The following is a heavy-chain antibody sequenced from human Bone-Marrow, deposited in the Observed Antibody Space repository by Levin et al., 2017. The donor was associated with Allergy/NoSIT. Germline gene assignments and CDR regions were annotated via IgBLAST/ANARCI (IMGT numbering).Heavy chain of an antibody. D-gene: IGHD2-15*01. CDR3: ARGRPDFRADIVVVVAATRKTYYYYGMDV. CDR1: GYTFTSYA. CDR2: INAGNGNT. J-gene: IGHJ6*02. V-gene: IGHV1-3*01. Sequence: AASVKVSCKASGYTFTSYAMHWVRQAPGQRLEWMGWINAGNGNTKYSQKFQGRVTITRDTSASTAYMELSSLRSEDTAVYYCARGRPDFRADIVVVVAATRKTYYYYGMDVWGQGTTVTVSS.